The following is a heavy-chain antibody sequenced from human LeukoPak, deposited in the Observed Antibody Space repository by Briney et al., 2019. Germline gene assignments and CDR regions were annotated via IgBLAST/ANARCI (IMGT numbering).Heavy chain of an antibody. CDR1: GGTFSSYA. D-gene: IGHD3-22*01. Sequence: GASVKVSCKASGGTFSSYAISWVRQAPGQGLEWMGGIIPIFGTANYAQKFQGRVTITTDESTSTAYMELSSLRSEDTAVYYCARGSYYYDSSGYTAKYYYYYYMDVWGKGPRSPSP. V-gene: IGHV1-69*05. J-gene: IGHJ6*03. CDR2: IIPIFGTA. CDR3: ARGSYYYDSSGYTAKYYYYYYMDV.